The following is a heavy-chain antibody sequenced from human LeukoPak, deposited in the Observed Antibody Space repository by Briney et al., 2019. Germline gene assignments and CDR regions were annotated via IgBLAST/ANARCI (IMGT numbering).Heavy chain of an antibody. J-gene: IGHJ4*02. CDR1: GGSFSGYY. Sequence: SETLSLTCAVYGGSFSGYYWSWIRQPPGKGLEWIGEINHSGSTNYNPSLKSRVTISVDTSKNQFSLKLSSVTAADTAVYYCARGLHAKTGSTDYWGQGTLVTVSS. D-gene: IGHD1-26*01. CDR2: INHSGST. CDR3: ARGLHAKTGSTDY. V-gene: IGHV4-34*01.